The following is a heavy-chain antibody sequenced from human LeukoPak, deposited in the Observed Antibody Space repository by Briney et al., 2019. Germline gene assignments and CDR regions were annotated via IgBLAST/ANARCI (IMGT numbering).Heavy chain of an antibody. D-gene: IGHD3-22*01. V-gene: IGHV1-2*02. CDR3: ARDLTSYYYDSSGYYVDY. J-gene: IGHJ4*02. CDR2: INTNSGGT. CDR1: GSTFTGYN. Sequence: ASVKLSCNASGSTFTGYNMHWVRQAPGQGLGRMGWINTNSGGTNYAQKLQGRGTMTMYTSISTDYMELSRLRSDDTAVYYCARDLTSYYYDSSGYYVDYWGQGTLVTVSS.